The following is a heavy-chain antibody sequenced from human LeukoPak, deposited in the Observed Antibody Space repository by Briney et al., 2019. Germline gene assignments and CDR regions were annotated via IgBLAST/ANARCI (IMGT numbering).Heavy chain of an antibody. Sequence: SETLSLTCTVSGGSISSHYWSWIRQSAGKGLEWIGRIYSSGSTNYNPSLKSRVTMSIDTSKNQFSLNVSSVTAADTAMYYCAKGGSSWYNWFDPWGQGSLVTVSS. J-gene: IGHJ5*02. CDR3: AKGGSSWYNWFDP. CDR2: IYSSGST. V-gene: IGHV4-4*07. CDR1: GGSISSHY. D-gene: IGHD6-13*01.